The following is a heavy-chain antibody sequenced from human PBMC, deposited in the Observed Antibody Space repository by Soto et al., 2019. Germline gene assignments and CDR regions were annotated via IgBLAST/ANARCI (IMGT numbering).Heavy chain of an antibody. V-gene: IGHV3-33*01. CDR2: IWYDGSNK. CDR3: ARDEMSIAVAGTSWFDP. Sequence: PGGSLRLSCAASGFTFSSYGMHWVRQAPGKGLEWVAVIWYDGSNKYYADSVKGRFTISRDNSKNTLYLQMNSLRAEDTAVYYCARDEMSIAVAGTSWFDPWGQGTLVTAPQ. D-gene: IGHD6-19*01. CDR1: GFTFSSYG. J-gene: IGHJ5*02.